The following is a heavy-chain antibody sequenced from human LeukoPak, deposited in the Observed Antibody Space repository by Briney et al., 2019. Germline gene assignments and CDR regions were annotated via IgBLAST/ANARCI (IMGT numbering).Heavy chain of an antibody. D-gene: IGHD2-21*01. V-gene: IGHV3-30-3*01. J-gene: IGHJ4*02. CDR1: GFTFSSYA. CDR3: AREIGVLTDY. Sequence: GRSLRLSCAASGFTFSSYAMHWVRQAPGKGLEWVAVISYDGSNKYYADSVKGRFTISRDNSKNTPYLQMNSLRAEDTAVYYCAREIGVLTDYWGQGTLVTVSS. CDR2: ISYDGSNK.